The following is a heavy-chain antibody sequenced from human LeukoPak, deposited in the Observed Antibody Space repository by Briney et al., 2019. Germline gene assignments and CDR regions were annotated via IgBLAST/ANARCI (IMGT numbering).Heavy chain of an antibody. J-gene: IGHJ5*02. CDR2: IYYSGST. Sequence: SETLSLTCTVSGGSISSSSYYWGWIRQPPGKGLEWIGSIYYSGSTYYNPSLKSRVTISVDTSKNQFSLKLSSVTAADTAVYYCARARAYYDSSVDWFDPWGQGTLVTVSS. D-gene: IGHD3-22*01. CDR3: ARARAYYDSSVDWFDP. V-gene: IGHV4-39*07. CDR1: GGSISSSSYY.